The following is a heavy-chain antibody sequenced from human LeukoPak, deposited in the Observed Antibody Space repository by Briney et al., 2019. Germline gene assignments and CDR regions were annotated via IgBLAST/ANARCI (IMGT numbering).Heavy chain of an antibody. CDR1: GYTFTSYG. V-gene: IGHV1-18*01. D-gene: IGHD3-22*01. Sequence: ASVKVSCKASGYTFTSYGISWVRQAPGQGLELMGWISAYNGNTNYAQKLQGRATMTTDTSTSTAYMELRSLRSDDTAVYYCARVAKRSGMDYYDSSGPADYWGQGTLVTVSS. CDR2: ISAYNGNT. J-gene: IGHJ4*02. CDR3: ARVAKRSGMDYYDSSGPADY.